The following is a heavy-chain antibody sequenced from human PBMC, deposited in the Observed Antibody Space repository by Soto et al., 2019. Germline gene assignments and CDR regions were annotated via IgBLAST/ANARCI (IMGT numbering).Heavy chain of an antibody. Sequence: ASVKVSCKVSGYTLTELSMHWVRQAPGKGLEWMGGFDPEDGETIYAQKFQGRVTMTEDTSTDTAYMELSSLRSEDTAVYYCARGGYSSSWDRSEGNWFDPWGQGTLVTVSS. V-gene: IGHV1-24*01. D-gene: IGHD6-13*01. CDR3: ARGGYSSSWDRSEGNWFDP. CDR1: GYTLTELS. CDR2: FDPEDGET. J-gene: IGHJ5*02.